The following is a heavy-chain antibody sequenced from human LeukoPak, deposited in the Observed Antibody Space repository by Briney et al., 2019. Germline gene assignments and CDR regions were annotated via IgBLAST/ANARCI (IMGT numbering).Heavy chain of an antibody. CDR1: GYTFISYG. Sequence: ASVKVSCKASGYTFISYGISWVRQAPGQGLDWMGWNSAYNANTNYAQKLQGRVTMTTDTSTTTAYMELRSLRSDDTAVYYCARQRYSGYDYSFDYWGQGTLVTVSS. J-gene: IGHJ4*02. D-gene: IGHD5-12*01. CDR3: ARQRYSGYDYSFDY. CDR2: NSAYNANT. V-gene: IGHV1-18*01.